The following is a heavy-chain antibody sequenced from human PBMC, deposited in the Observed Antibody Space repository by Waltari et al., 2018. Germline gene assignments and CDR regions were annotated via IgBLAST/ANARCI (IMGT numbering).Heavy chain of an antibody. J-gene: IGHJ2*01. CDR1: GDSITTISYY. V-gene: IGHV4-39*07. CDR2: VYHSGST. D-gene: IGHD3-16*01. CDR3: ARANYGHYVGAPGHWYLDL. Sequence: QLQLQESGPGLVKASETLSLTCPVSGDSITTISYYWGWIRQPPGKGLEWIGNVYHSGSTYYNPPLKGRVTISVDTYKNQFSLKLRSVTAADTALYFCARANYGHYVGAPGHWYLDLWGRGTLVSVSS.